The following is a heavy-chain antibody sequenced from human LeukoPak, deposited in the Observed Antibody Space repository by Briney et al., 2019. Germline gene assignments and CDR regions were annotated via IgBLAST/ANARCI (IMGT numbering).Heavy chain of an antibody. V-gene: IGHV3-23*01. CDR1: VFTYSSYA. J-gene: IGHJ4*02. D-gene: IGHD1-26*01. CDR2: ISGSGGST. Sequence: TGGSLRLSCAASVFTYSSYAMSWVRQSPGKGLEWVSAISGSGGSTYYADSVKGRFTISRDNSKNTLYLQMNSLRAEDTAVYYCAKKGGSYSFDYWGQGTLVTVSS. CDR3: AKKGGSYSFDY.